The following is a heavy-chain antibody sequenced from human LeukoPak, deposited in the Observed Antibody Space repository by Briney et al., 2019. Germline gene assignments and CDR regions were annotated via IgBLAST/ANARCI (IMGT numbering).Heavy chain of an antibody. CDR1: GGSISSSSYY. CDR2: IYYSGST. CDR3: ARDLRGLLWFGELLN. V-gene: IGHV4-39*07. D-gene: IGHD3-10*01. Sequence: PSETLSLTCTVSGGSISSSSYYWGWIRQPPGKGLEWIGSIYYSGSTYYNPSLKSRVTISVDTSKNQFSLKLSSVTAADTAVYYCARDLRGLLWFGELLNWGQGTLVTVSS. J-gene: IGHJ4*02.